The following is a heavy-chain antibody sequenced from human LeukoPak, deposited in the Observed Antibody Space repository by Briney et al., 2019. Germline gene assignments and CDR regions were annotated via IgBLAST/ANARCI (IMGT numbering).Heavy chain of an antibody. CDR3: ARGNGASYYDFWSGYYFAPYYYYMDV. D-gene: IGHD3-3*01. CDR1: GYTFTSYD. Sequence: GAPVKVSCKASGYTFTSYDINWVRQATGQGLEWMGWMNPNSGNTGYAQKFQSRVTMTRNTSISTAYMELSSLRSEDTAVYYCARGNGASYYDFWSGYYFAPYYYYMDVWGKGTTVTVSS. J-gene: IGHJ6*03. V-gene: IGHV1-8*01. CDR2: MNPNSGNT.